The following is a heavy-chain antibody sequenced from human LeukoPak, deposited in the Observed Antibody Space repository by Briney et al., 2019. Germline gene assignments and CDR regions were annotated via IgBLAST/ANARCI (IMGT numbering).Heavy chain of an antibody. J-gene: IGHJ4*02. CDR1: GFTFSSYG. CDR2: IRYDGSNK. V-gene: IGHV3-30*02. Sequence: PGGSLRLSCAASGFTFSSYGMHWVRQAPGKGLEWVAFIRYDGSNKYYADSVKGRFTISRDNSKNTLYLQMNSLRAGDTAVYYCAKDPSHYDSSLDYWGQGTLVTVSS. D-gene: IGHD3-22*01. CDR3: AKDPSHYDSSLDY.